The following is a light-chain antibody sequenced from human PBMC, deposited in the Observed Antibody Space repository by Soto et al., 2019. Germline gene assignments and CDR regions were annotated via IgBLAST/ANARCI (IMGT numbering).Light chain of an antibody. CDR1: QGVGSN. CDR3: QQYNNWPPLT. CDR2: AVS. Sequence: EIVMTQSPASLSVSPGETATLSCRASQGVGSNLAWYQQKSGQPPRLLMYAVSTRVTGIPARFSGSGYGTEFTLTINSLQSEDFAVYYCQQYNNWPPLTFGGGTKVVIK. J-gene: IGKJ4*01. V-gene: IGKV3D-15*01.